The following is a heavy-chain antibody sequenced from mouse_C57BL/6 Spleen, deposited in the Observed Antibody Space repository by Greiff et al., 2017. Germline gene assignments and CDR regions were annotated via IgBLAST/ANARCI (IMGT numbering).Heavy chain of an antibody. CDR3: ARGAQGSWFAY. D-gene: IGHD3-2*02. J-gene: IGHJ3*01. Sequence: QVHVKQSGAELAKPGASVKLSCKASGYTFTSYWMHWVKQRPGQGLAWIGYINPSSGYTKYNQKFKDKATLTADKSSSTAYMLLSSLTYEDSAVYYCARGAQGSWFAYWGQGTLVTVSA. V-gene: IGHV1-7*01. CDR2: INPSSGYT. CDR1: GYTFTSYW.